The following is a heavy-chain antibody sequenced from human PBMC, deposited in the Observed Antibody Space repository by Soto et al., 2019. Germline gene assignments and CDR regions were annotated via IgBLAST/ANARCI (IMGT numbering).Heavy chain of an antibody. CDR3: AKDRAPNYYGSGSAG. CDR1: GFTFSSYG. V-gene: IGHV3-23*01. CDR2: IGDSGDNT. J-gene: IGHJ4*02. Sequence: EVQLLESGGDLVQPGGSLRLSCATSGFTFSSYGLSWVRQAPGKGLEWVSGIGDSGDNTYYADSVKGRFTICRDNSKNPLYLQMNSLRADDTAVYYCAKDRAPNYYGSGSAGWGQGTLVTVSS. D-gene: IGHD3-10*01.